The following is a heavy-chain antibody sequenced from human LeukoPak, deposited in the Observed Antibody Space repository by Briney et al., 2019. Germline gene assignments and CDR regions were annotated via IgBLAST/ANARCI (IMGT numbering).Heavy chain of an antibody. CDR2: IIPIFGTA. CDR1: GYTFTSYA. V-gene: IGHV1-69*13. D-gene: IGHD2-15*01. J-gene: IGHJ3*02. Sequence: ASVKVSCKASGYTFTSYAMNWVRQAPGQGLEWMGGIIPIFGTANYAQKSQGRVTITADESTSAAYMELSSLRSEDTAVYYCVRDGTGYCSGGSCRPGAFDIWGQGTMVTVSS. CDR3: VRDGTGYCSGGSCRPGAFDI.